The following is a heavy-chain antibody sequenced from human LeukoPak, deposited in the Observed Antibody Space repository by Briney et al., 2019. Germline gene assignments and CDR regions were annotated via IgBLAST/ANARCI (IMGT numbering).Heavy chain of an antibody. CDR3: ARHDYVWGSYRQ. V-gene: IGHV4-4*07. D-gene: IGHD3-16*02. Sequence: SETLYLTCSVSGGSISGYYWSWIRRPPGKRLEWIGRIYTSGSTNYNPSLKSRVTMSVDTSKNQFSLKLSSVTAADTAVYYCARHDYVWGSYRQWGQGTLVTVSS. J-gene: IGHJ4*02. CDR2: IYTSGST. CDR1: GGSISGYY.